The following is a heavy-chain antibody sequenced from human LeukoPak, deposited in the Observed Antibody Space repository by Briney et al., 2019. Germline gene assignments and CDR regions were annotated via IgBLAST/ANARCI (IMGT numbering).Heavy chain of an antibody. D-gene: IGHD4-17*01. J-gene: IGHJ5*02. Sequence: SVKVSCKASGYTFTSYGISWVRQAPGQGLEWMGGIIPIFGTANYAQKFQGRVTITADKSTSTAYMELSSLRSEDTAVYYCARVATVTNNWFDPWGQGTLVTVSS. V-gene: IGHV1-69*06. CDR3: ARVATVTNNWFDP. CDR2: IIPIFGTA. CDR1: GYTFTSYG.